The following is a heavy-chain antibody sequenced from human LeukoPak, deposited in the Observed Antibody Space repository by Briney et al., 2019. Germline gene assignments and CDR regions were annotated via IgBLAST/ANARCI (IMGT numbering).Heavy chain of an antibody. V-gene: IGHV3-23*01. D-gene: IGHD3-10*01. Sequence: GGSLRLSCAASGFTFSSYAMSWVRQAPGKGLEWVSAISGSGGSTYYADSVKGRFTISRDNSKNTLYLQMNSLRAEDTAVYYCAKDLNRYYYGSGSYVNFDYWGQGTLVTVSS. CDR3: AKDLNRYYYGSGSYVNFDY. J-gene: IGHJ4*02. CDR1: GFTFSSYA. CDR2: ISGSGGST.